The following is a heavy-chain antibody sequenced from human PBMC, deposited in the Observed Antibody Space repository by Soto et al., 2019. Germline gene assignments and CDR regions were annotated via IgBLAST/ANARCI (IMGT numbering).Heavy chain of an antibody. CDR2: ISGSGDST. CDR1: GFTLSSYA. D-gene: IGHD6-19*01. Sequence: GGSLRLSCAASGFTLSSYAMSWVRQAPGKGLEWVSGISGSGDSTYYADSVKGRFTISRDNSKNTLYLQMNSLRAEDTAVYYCAKGVPGIAVAGTGYFQHWGQGT. V-gene: IGHV3-23*01. J-gene: IGHJ1*01. CDR3: AKGVPGIAVAGTGYFQH.